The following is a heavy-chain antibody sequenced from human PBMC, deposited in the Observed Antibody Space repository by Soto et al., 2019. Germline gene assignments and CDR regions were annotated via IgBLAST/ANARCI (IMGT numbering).Heavy chain of an antibody. J-gene: IGHJ4*02. CDR1: GYTFTSYA. Sequence: ASVKVSCKASGYTFTSYAMHWVRQAPGERLEWMGWINAGNGNTKYSQKFQGRVTITRDTSASTAYMELSSLRSEDTAVYYCAREIFLQKRDYGPIPLGYWAQGTLVTVSS. CDR2: INAGNGNT. V-gene: IGHV1-3*01. D-gene: IGHD3-16*01. CDR3: AREIFLQKRDYGPIPLGY.